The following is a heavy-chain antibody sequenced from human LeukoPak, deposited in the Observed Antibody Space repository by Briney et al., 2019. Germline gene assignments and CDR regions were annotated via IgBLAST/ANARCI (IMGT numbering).Heavy chain of an antibody. Sequence: GGSLRLSCAASGFTFSSYAMHWVRQAPGKGLEWVAVISYDGSNKYYADSVKGRFTISRDNSKNTLYLQMNSLRAEDTAVYYCARDAGFGDDSSGYLDYWGQGTLVTVSS. V-gene: IGHV3-30-3*01. D-gene: IGHD3-22*01. CDR1: GFTFSSYA. J-gene: IGHJ4*02. CDR3: ARDAGFGDDSSGYLDY. CDR2: ISYDGSNK.